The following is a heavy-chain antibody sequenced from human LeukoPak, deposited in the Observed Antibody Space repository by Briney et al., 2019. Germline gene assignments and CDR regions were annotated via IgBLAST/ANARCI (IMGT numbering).Heavy chain of an antibody. CDR1: GGSFSGYY. D-gene: IGHD3-22*01. Sequence: NPSETLSLTCAVYGGSFSGYYWSWIRQPPGKGLEWIGEINHSGSTNYNPSLKSRVTISVDTSKNQFSLKLSSVTAADTAVYYCASPHYCYDSSGYPSWGQGTLVTVSS. CDR2: INHSGST. CDR3: ASPHYCYDSSGYPS. J-gene: IGHJ4*02. V-gene: IGHV4-34*01.